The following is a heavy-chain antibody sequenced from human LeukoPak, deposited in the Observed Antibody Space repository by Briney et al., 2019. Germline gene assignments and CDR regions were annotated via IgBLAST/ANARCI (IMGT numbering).Heavy chain of an antibody. J-gene: IGHJ5*02. D-gene: IGHD2-2*01. CDR2: ISGSGGST. V-gene: IGHV3-23*01. Sequence: GGSLRLSCAASGFTFSSYAMSWVRQAPGKGLEWVSAISGSGGSTYYADSVKGRFTISRDNSKNTLYLQMNSLRAEDTAVYYCAKLVVPAAIRVAIDPWAREPWSPSPQ. CDR3: AKLVVPAAIRVAIDP. CDR1: GFTFSSYA.